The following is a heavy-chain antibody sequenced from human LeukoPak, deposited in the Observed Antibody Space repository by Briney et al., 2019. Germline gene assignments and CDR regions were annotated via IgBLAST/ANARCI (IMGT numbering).Heavy chain of an antibody. V-gene: IGHV4-34*01. J-gene: IGHJ3*02. CDR2: INHSGST. D-gene: IGHD3-3*01. CDR1: GFTLSSYS. Sequence: GSLRLSCAASGFTLSSYSMNWVRQAPGKGLEWIGEINHSGSTNYNPSLKSRVTISVDTSKNQFSLKLSSVTAADTAVYYCARGLLITNTETYYDFWSGYYPFDAFDIWGQGTMVTVSS. CDR3: ARGLLITNTETYYDFWSGYYPFDAFDI.